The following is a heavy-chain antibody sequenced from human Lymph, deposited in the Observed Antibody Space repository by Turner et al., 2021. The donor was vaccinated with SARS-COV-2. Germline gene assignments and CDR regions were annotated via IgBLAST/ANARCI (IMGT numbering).Heavy chain of an antibody. D-gene: IGHD2-21*02. CDR2: MDPSSENT. CDR1: GYTFPRYD. Sequence: QVQLVQSGAEVKKPGASVKVSCMASGYTFPRYDINWMRQATGQGLEGMGWMDPSSENTGDAKKCQGRVTMTRNTSISTAYMELSSLRSEDAAVYYCARAAQVTVWFDPWGQGTLVTVSS. J-gene: IGHJ5*02. V-gene: IGHV1-8*01. CDR3: ARAAQVTVWFDP.